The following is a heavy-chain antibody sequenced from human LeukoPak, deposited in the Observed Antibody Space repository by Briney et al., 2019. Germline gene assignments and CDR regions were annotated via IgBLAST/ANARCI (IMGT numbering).Heavy chain of an antibody. Sequence: GGSLRLSCAASGFTFSSYWMSWVRQAPGKGLEWVANIKQDGSEKYYVDSVKGRFTISRDNAKNSLYLQMNSLRAEDTAVYYCANHIRGHSFDYWGRGTLVTVSS. CDR1: GFTFSSYW. J-gene: IGHJ4*02. CDR3: ANHIRGHSFDY. CDR2: IKQDGSEK. D-gene: IGHD1-14*01. V-gene: IGHV3-7*01.